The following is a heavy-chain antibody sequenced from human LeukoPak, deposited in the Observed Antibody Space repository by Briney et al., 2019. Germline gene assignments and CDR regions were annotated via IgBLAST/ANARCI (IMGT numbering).Heavy chain of an antibody. CDR2: IYYSGST. CDR3: ARLPYCSSTSCYVGGYYFDY. D-gene: IGHD2-2*01. J-gene: IGHJ4*02. Sequence: PSETLSLTCTVSGDSISSSSYYWGWIRQPPGKGLEWIGSIYYSGSTYYNPSLKSRVTISVDTSKNQFSLKLSSVTAADTAVYYCARLPYCSSTSCYVGGYYFDYWGQGTLVTVSS. V-gene: IGHV4-39*01. CDR1: GDSISSSSYY.